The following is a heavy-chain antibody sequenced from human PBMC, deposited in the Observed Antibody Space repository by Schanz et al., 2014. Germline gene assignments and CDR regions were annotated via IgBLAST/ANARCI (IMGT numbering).Heavy chain of an antibody. Sequence: EVQLVESGGGLIQPGGSLRLSCAASGYTVSSNYMSWVRQAPGKGLEWVSVIYNGGGGRTYYADSVKGRFTISSDSARNSLYLQMSSLRAEDTAVYYCARGTPFLCDYWGQGTLVTVSS. V-gene: IGHV3-53*01. CDR1: GYTVSSNY. D-gene: IGHD3-16*01. CDR2: IYNGGGGRT. CDR3: ARGTPFLCDY. J-gene: IGHJ4*02.